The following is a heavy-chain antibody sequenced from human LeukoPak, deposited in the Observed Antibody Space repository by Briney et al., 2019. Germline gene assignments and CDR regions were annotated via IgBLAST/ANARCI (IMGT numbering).Heavy chain of an antibody. CDR2: INSNTGNP. CDR1: GYTFTTYP. Sequence: ASVNVFCKASGYTFTTYPMNWVRQAPGQGLEWRGWINSNTGNPTYAQGFTGRFVFSLDTSVSTAYLQISNLMAYDTPVYYCARDPYTSSSWYRGRANNWFDPWGQGTLVTVSS. V-gene: IGHV7-4-1*02. J-gene: IGHJ5*02. D-gene: IGHD6-13*01. CDR3: ARDPYTSSSWYRGRANNWFDP.